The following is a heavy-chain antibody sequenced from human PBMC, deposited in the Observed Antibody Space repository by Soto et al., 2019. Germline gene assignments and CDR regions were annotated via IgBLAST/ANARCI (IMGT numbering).Heavy chain of an antibody. V-gene: IGHV3-23*01. Sequence: GGSLRLSCAASGFTFSNYAMTWVRQAPGKGLEWVSTISGSGGTTYYADSVKGRFTISRDNSMNTVYLQMNSLRADDTALYYCAKNSGWFNTWGQGALVTVSS. CDR2: ISGSGGTT. D-gene: IGHD3-10*01. J-gene: IGHJ5*02. CDR3: AKNSGWFNT. CDR1: GFTFSNYA.